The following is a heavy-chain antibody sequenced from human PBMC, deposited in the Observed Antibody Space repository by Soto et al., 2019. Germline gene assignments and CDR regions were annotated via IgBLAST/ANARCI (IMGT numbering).Heavy chain of an antibody. D-gene: IGHD2-15*01. CDR2: ISGSGSCT. Sequence: GGSVRLSCAASGFTFSKNCMNWVRQGPGKGLVWVSRISGSGSCTNYADSVKGRFTISRDNSKNTLYLQMNSLRAEDTAVYYCAKDSSGGSQYYYYYGMDVWGQGTTVTVSS. CDR1: GFTFSKNC. CDR3: AKDSSGGSQYYYYYGMDV. V-gene: IGHV3-23*01. J-gene: IGHJ6*02.